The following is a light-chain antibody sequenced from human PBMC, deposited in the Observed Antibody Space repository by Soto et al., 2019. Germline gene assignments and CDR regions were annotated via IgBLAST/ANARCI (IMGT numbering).Light chain of an antibody. CDR3: QQRDKWPRT. Sequence: EIVLTQSPATLSLSPGERATLSCRASQSVGSYLAWYQHKPGQAPRLLSDGASNRATDIPGRFSGRGSGTDFTLTLSSLESGDSAVYYCQQRDKWPRTFGQGTKLEIK. CDR2: GAS. CDR1: QSVGSY. J-gene: IGKJ2*01. V-gene: IGKV3-11*01.